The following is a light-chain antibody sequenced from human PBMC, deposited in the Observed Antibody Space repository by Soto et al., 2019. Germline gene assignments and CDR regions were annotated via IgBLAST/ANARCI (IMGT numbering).Light chain of an antibody. CDR2: AVS. CDR1: QDLSGY. CDR3: QQYHSWPPRT. V-gene: IGKV1-12*01. J-gene: IGKJ1*01. Sequence: DIQVTQSPSSVSASVGDRVTITCRASQDLSGYLAWYQQKPGKAPKLLIYAVSSLQTGVPSRFSGSGSGTDFTLTITGLQPEDFAVYYCQQYHSWPPRTFGQGTEVEIK.